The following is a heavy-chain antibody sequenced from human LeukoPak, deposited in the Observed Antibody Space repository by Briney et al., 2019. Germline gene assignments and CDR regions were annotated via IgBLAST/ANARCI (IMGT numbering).Heavy chain of an antibody. Sequence: GSLRLSCAASGFTYNICAMHWVRQAPGKGLEWVTTISYDGNNKYYADSVRGRFTISRDNSKNTLYLQMNSLRADDTAVYYCVRGVGLYDSIGYFDYWGPGTLLIVSS. J-gene: IGHJ4*02. V-gene: IGHV3-30-3*01. D-gene: IGHD3-22*01. CDR1: GFTYNICA. CDR2: ISYDGNNK. CDR3: VRGVGLYDSIGYFDY.